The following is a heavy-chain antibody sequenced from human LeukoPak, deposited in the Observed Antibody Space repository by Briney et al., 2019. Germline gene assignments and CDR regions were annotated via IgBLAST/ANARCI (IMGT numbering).Heavy chain of an antibody. CDR3: ASHRLGYCSSTSCYKGHYYYGMDV. CDR1: GGSFSGYY. J-gene: IGHJ6*02. D-gene: IGHD2-2*02. CDR2: INHSGST. V-gene: IGHV4-34*01. Sequence: SETLSLTCAVYGGSFSGYYWSWIRQPPGKGLEWIGEINHSGSTNYNPSLKSRVTISVDTSKNQFSLKLSPVTAADTAVYYCASHRLGYCSSTSCYKGHYYYGMDVWGQGTTVTVSS.